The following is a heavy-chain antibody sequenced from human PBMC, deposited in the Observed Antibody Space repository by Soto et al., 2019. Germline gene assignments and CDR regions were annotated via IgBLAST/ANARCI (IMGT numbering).Heavy chain of an antibody. J-gene: IGHJ4*02. CDR2: IGTGGDT. Sequence: SGFTFSNYDMHWVRQGTGKGLEWVAAIGTGGDTYYPGSVKGRFTISRENAKNSLYLQMNSLRAGDAAVYYCAKETYGGVVDYWGQGTLVTVSS. CDR1: GFTFSNYD. V-gene: IGHV3-13*01. D-gene: IGHD3-10*01. CDR3: AKETYGGVVDY.